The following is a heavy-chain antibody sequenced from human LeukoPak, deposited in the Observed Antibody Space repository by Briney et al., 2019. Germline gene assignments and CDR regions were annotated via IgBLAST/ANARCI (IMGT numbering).Heavy chain of an antibody. Sequence: GGSLRLSCAASGFTFSSYWMHWVRQVPGKGLVWVSRINSEGTSTGYADSVKGRFTISRDNAKNTLYLQMNSLRAEDTAVYYCARDLLGARPYYFDYWGQGTLVTVSS. J-gene: IGHJ4*02. CDR1: GFTFSSYW. D-gene: IGHD1-26*01. CDR3: ARDLLGARPYYFDY. CDR2: INSEGTST. V-gene: IGHV3-74*01.